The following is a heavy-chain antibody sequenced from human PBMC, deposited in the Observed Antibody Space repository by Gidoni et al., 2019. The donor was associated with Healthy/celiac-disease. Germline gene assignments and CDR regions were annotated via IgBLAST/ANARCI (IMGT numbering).Heavy chain of an antibody. D-gene: IGHD2-21*02. CDR3: ARHPYCGGDCYWDDYYYYGMDV. V-gene: IGHV5-10-1*03. Sequence: EVQLVQSGAEVKKPGESLRISWKGSGYSFTSYWISWVRQMPVKGLEWIGRIDPSDSCTNYSPSFQGHVTISADKSISTAYLQWSSLKASDTAMYYCARHPYCGGDCYWDDYYYYGMDVWGQGTTVTVSS. CDR2: IDPSDSCT. CDR1: GYSFTSYW. J-gene: IGHJ6*02.